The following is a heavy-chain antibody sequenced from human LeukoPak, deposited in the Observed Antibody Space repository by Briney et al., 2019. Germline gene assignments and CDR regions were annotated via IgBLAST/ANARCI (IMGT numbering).Heavy chain of an antibody. CDR1: GFALSGYW. D-gene: IGHD5-12*01. V-gene: IGHV3-7*01. Sequence: GGSLRLSCAASGFALSGYWMSWVRQAPGKGLEWVARLHADGIERYYVDPVKGRFTISRDNAKNSLHLQMYSLRLDDMAVYYCARGGYSFDYLGQGTLVTVSS. CDR3: ARGGYSFDY. CDR2: LHADGIER. J-gene: IGHJ4*02.